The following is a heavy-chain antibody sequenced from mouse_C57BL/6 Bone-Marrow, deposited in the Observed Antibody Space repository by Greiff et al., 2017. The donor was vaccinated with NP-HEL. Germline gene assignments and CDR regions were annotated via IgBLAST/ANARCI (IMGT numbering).Heavy chain of an antibody. Sequence: VLLVESDAELVKPGASVKMSCKASGYTFTDHTIHWMKQRPEQGLEWIGYIYPRDGSTKYNEKFKGKATLTADKSSSTAYMQLNSLTSEDSAVYFCARSYYSNSWFADWGQGTLVTAAA. V-gene: IGHV1-78*01. D-gene: IGHD2-5*01. CDR2: IYPRDGST. CDR3: ARSYYSNSWFAD. J-gene: IGHJ3*01. CDR1: GYTFTDHT.